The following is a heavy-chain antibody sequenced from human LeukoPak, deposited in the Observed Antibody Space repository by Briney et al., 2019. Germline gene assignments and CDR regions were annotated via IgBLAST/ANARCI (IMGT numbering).Heavy chain of an antibody. Sequence: GASVKVSCKASGGSFSSYSISWVRQAPGQGLEWMGGILTISGTTNYAPKFQGRVTITADESTTTAYMELSSLRSVDTAVYYCAWGYCSGGNCYADLFDSWGQGTPVTVSS. CDR3: AWGYCSGGNCYADLFDS. D-gene: IGHD2-15*01. V-gene: IGHV1-69*01. J-gene: IGHJ4*02. CDR2: ILTISGTT. CDR1: GGSFSSYS.